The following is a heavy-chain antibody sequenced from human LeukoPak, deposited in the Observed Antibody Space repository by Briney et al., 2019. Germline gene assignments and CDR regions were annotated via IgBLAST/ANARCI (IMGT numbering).Heavy chain of an antibody. CDR1: GFTFNSNY. J-gene: IGHJ4*02. Sequence: PGGSLRLSCTASGFTFNSNYMTWVRQAPGKGLDWVSVIYSGGSTYYADSVKGRFTISRDNSRNTLYLQMNSLRAEDTAVYYCARDQGSSGWYSASDYWGQGTLVTVSS. D-gene: IGHD6-19*01. CDR3: ARDQGSSGWYSASDY. CDR2: IYSGGST. V-gene: IGHV3-53*05.